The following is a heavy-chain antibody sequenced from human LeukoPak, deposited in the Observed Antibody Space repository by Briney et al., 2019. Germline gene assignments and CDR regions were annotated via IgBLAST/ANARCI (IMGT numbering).Heavy chain of an antibody. CDR3: VTGFTTMAVDYFDY. CDR1: GGTFSIYA. Sequence: SVKVSSKASGGTFSIYAISWVRQAPGQGLEWMGRIIPILGIANYAQKFQGRVTITADISTSTAYMELSSLRSEDTAVYYCVTGFTTMAVDYFDYWGQGTLVTVSP. CDR2: IIPILGIA. D-gene: IGHD5-18*01. J-gene: IGHJ4*02. V-gene: IGHV1-69*04.